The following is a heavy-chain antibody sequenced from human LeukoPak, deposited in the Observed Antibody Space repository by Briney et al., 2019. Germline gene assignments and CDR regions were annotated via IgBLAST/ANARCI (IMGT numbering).Heavy chain of an antibody. D-gene: IGHD6-13*01. J-gene: IGHJ4*02. CDR2: ISYSGST. V-gene: IGHV4-59*01. CDR3: ARGMSSSWPGRVDY. CDR1: GGSISSYY. Sequence: SETLSLTRSVSGGSISSYYWSWIRQPPGMGLEWIGYISYSGSTNYNPSLKSRVTMSVDTSKNQLSLKLSSVTAGDTAVYYCARGMSSSWPGRVDYWGQETLVTISS.